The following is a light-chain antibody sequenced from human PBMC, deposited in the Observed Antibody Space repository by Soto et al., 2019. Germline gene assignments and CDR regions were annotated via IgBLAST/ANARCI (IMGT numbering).Light chain of an antibody. CDR1: QSVDID. Sequence: EIVLTQSPATLSLSPGQRATLSCRTSQSVDIDLAWYQQRPGQAPRLLVYGAFNRATGIPARFSGSGSGTEFTLTVSNLEPEDFAVYYCQQRYNGLSFGGGTEVEI. CDR2: GAF. V-gene: IGKV3-11*01. CDR3: QQRYNGLS. J-gene: IGKJ4*01.